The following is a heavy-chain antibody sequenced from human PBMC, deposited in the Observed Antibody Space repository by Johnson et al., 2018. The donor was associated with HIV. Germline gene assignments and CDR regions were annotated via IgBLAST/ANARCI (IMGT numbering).Heavy chain of an antibody. CDR3: AKDLYSSSWTNDAFEI. V-gene: IGHV3-74*01. CDR2: IKSDGSDT. J-gene: IGHJ3*02. CDR1: GFTFSSYG. D-gene: IGHD6-13*01. Sequence: VQLVESGGGVVQPGRSLKLSCAASGFTFSSYGMHWVRQAPGKGLVWVSRIKSDGSDTSYADYVKGRFTISRDNAKHTLYLQMNSLRAEDTAVYHCAKDLYSSSWTNDAFEIWGQGTMVTVSS.